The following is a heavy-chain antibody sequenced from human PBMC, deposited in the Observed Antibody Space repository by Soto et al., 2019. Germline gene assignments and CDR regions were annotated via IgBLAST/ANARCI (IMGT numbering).Heavy chain of an antibody. J-gene: IGHJ4*02. CDR1: GFPFSSYW. CDR2: IHEDGSIT. CDR3: GRVPAAAAGIGIDH. V-gene: IGHV3-74*01. D-gene: IGHD6-13*01. Sequence: EVQLVESGGGLVQPGGSLRLSCEPPGFPFSSYWWHWVRQPPGRGRGWVARIHEDGSITNYADSVKGRFTISRDNAKNTLYLQMNSLRAEDTAVYYCGRVPAAAAGIGIDHWGQGILVTVSS.